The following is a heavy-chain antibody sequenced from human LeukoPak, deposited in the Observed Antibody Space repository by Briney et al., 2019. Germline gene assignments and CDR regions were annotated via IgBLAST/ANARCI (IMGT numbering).Heavy chain of an antibody. CDR2: IYSGGST. V-gene: IGHV3-53*01. Sequence: GGSLRLSCAASGFTFRSYAMNWVRQAPGKGLEWVSVIYSGGSTYYADSVKGRFTISRDNSKNTLYLQMNSLRAEDTAVYYCARELGSGSFDYWGQGTLVTVSS. D-gene: IGHD6-19*01. CDR3: ARELGSGSFDY. CDR1: GFTFRSYA. J-gene: IGHJ4*02.